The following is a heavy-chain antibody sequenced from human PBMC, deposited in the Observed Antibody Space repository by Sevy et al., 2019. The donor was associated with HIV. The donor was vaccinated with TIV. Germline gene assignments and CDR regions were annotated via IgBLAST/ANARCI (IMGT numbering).Heavy chain of an antibody. Sequence: GGSLRLSCVGSGISISSHWMNWVRQSPGKGLEWVANINQDGSEIYYVDSVKGRFTISRDNAKNSGYLQMHFLRVEDNGVYYCARAMGAWGQGTTVTVSS. CDR1: GISISSHW. CDR3: ARAMGA. CDR2: INQDGSEI. V-gene: IGHV3-7*01. J-gene: IGHJ6*02.